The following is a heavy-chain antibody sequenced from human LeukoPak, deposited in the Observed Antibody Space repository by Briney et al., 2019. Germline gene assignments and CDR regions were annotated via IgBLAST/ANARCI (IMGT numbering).Heavy chain of an antibody. J-gene: IGHJ3*01. CDR1: GGSISNLDYY. CDR2: IYTSGGT. D-gene: IGHD2-2*01. V-gene: IGHV4-61*02. Sequence: PSQTLSLTCTVSGGSISNLDYYWTWIRQPAGKRLEWIGRIYTSGGTNYNPSLKSRVTMSVDKSKNQISLNLASLTAADAALYYCAGRGSSSGTFDVWGPGTFVTVSS. CDR3: AGRGSSSGTFDV.